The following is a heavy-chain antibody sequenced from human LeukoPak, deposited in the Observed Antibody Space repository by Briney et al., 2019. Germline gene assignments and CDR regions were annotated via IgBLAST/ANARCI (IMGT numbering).Heavy chain of an antibody. D-gene: IGHD1-14*01. Sequence: SETLSLTCTVSGYSISSGYYWGWIRQPPGKGLEWIGYIYYSGSTNYNPSLKSRVTISVDTSKNQFSLKLSSVTAADTAVYYCARGTGAIGYWGQGTLATVSS. J-gene: IGHJ4*02. CDR2: IYYSGST. CDR1: GYSISSGYY. CDR3: ARGTGAIGY. V-gene: IGHV4-38-2*02.